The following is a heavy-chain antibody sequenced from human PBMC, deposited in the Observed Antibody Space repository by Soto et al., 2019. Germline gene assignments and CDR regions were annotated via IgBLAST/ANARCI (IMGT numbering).Heavy chain of an antibody. Sequence: ASVKVSCKASGYTFTSYGISWVRQAPGQGLEWMGWISAYNGNTNYAQKLQGRVTMTTDTSTSTAYMELRSLRSDDTAVYYCAREGIFATKNPGSRWLDPWGQGTLVTVSS. V-gene: IGHV1-18*01. CDR1: GYTFTSYG. J-gene: IGHJ5*02. D-gene: IGHD3-9*01. CDR2: ISAYNGNT. CDR3: AREGIFATKNPGSRWLDP.